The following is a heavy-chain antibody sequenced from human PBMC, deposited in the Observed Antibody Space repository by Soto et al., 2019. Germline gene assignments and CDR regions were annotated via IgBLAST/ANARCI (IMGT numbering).Heavy chain of an antibody. Sequence: VQLLESGGGLVQPGGSLRLSCTASGFTFNNYGIMWVRQAPGKGLEWVSAISAGGDNTYYSDSVKGRFTISRDNSKNTVYLQMDSLRGDDTAVYYCAKKSSMAPLKGWFDPWGQGTLVTVSA. CDR2: ISAGGDNT. CDR1: GFTFNNYG. CDR3: AKKSSMAPLKGWFDP. J-gene: IGHJ5*02. V-gene: IGHV3-23*01. D-gene: IGHD3-10*01.